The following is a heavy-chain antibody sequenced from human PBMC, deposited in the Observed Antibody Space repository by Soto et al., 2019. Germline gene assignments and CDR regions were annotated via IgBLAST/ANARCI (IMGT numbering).Heavy chain of an antibody. J-gene: IGHJ4*02. V-gene: IGHV3-23*01. D-gene: IGHD6-13*01. Sequence: SLRLSCAASGFTFSSYAMSWVRQAPGKGLEWVSAISGSGGSTYYADSAKGRFTISGDNSKNTLYLQMNSLRAEDTAVYYCAKSPGIAAAGPIFDYWGQGTLVTVSS. CDR2: ISGSGGST. CDR3: AKSPGIAAAGPIFDY. CDR1: GFTFSSYA.